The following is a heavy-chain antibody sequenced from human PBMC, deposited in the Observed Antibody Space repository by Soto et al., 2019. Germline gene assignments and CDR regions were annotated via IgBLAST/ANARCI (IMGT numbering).Heavy chain of an antibody. CDR1: GYTFTSCD. Sequence: ASVKVSCKASGYTFTSCDFYWVRQAPGQGLEWLGWMNPNNGNTAYAQKFQGRVTMTRDTSKSTAFMELSSLTSEDTAVYYCARGPRNWGVDYWGQGILVTVSS. CDR3: ARGPRNWGVDY. CDR2: MNPNNGNT. D-gene: IGHD7-27*01. V-gene: IGHV1-8*01. J-gene: IGHJ4*02.